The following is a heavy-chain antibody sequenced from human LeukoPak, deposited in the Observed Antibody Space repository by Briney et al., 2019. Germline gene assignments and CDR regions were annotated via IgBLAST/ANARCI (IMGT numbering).Heavy chain of an antibody. J-gene: IGHJ3*02. CDR3: ARVPAPYCGGDCSFDI. CDR1: GYTFTGYY. V-gene: IGHV1-2*02. D-gene: IGHD2-21*02. Sequence: ASVKVSCKASGYTFTGYYMHWVRQAPGQGLEWMGWINPNSGGTNYAQKLQGRVTMTTDTSTSTAYMELRSLRSDDTAVYYCARVPAPYCGGDCSFDIWGQGTMVTVSS. CDR2: INPNSGGT.